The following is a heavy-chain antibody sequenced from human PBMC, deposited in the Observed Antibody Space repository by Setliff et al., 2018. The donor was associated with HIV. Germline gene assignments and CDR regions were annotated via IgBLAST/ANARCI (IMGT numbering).Heavy chain of an antibody. CDR3: AKPDGKYPFDH. CDR1: GGSISSYY. J-gene: IGHJ4*02. Sequence: PSETLSLTCTVSGGSISSYYWSWIRQPPGKGLEWIGYIFYSGSTNYNPSLKSRVTISVDASKNQFSLRLSSVTAADTAVYYCAKPDGKYPFDHWGLGTLVTVSS. CDR2: IFYSGST. V-gene: IGHV4-59*01. D-gene: IGHD2-2*01.